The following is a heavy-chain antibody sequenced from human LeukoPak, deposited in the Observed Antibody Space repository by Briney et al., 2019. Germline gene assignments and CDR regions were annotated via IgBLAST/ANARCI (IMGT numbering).Heavy chain of an antibody. J-gene: IGHJ4*02. CDR1: GFTFGTYS. D-gene: IGHD3-22*01. V-gene: IGHV3-48*04. CDR3: ARGTSGYNVDHFDY. CDR2: ISSSTRTI. Sequence: GGSLRLSCAASGFTFGTYSMNWVRQAPGKGLEWVSYISSSTRTIYYADSVKGRFTISRDNAKNSLYLQMNSLRAKDTAVYYCARGTSGYNVDHFDYWGQGTLVTVSS.